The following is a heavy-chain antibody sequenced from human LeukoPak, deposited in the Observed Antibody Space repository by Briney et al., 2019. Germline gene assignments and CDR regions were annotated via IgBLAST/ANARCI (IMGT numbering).Heavy chain of an antibody. Sequence: GGSLRLSCAASGFTFSSYSMNWVRQAPGKGLEWLSYIGSSGSPIYYADSVKGRFTISRDNANSLLYLQMNKLTDEDTAVYYCARCMPSCYYDPWGQGPLAPVPS. J-gene: IGHJ5*02. CDR1: GFTFSSYS. CDR3: ARCMPSCYYDP. CDR2: IGSSGSPI. D-gene: IGHD3-22*01. V-gene: IGHV3-48*02.